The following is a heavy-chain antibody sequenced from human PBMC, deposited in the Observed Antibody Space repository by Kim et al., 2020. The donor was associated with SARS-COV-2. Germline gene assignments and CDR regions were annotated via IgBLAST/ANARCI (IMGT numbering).Heavy chain of an antibody. CDR2: ISGSGGST. D-gene: IGHD1-26*01. J-gene: IGHJ6*02. V-gene: IGHV3-23*01. CDR1: GFTFSSYA. Sequence: GGSLRLSCAASGFTFSSYAMSWVRQAPGKGLEWVSAISGSGGSTYYADSVKGRFTISRDNSKNTLYLQMNSLRAEDTAVYYCATRTYSGSYWGGPWYYGMDVWGQGTTVTVSS. CDR3: ATRTYSGSYWGGPWYYGMDV.